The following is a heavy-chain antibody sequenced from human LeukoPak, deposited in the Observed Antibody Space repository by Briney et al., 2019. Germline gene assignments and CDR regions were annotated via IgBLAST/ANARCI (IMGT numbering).Heavy chain of an antibody. Sequence: GRSLRLSCAASGFTFSSYGMHWVRQAPGKGLEWVAVIWYDGSNKYYVDSVKGRFTISRDNSKNTLSLQMNSLRAEDTAVYYCARDFIHRSGEANYWGQGTLVTVSS. V-gene: IGHV3-33*01. D-gene: IGHD3-22*01. CDR1: GFTFSSYG. CDR2: IWYDGSNK. CDR3: ARDFIHRSGEANY. J-gene: IGHJ4*02.